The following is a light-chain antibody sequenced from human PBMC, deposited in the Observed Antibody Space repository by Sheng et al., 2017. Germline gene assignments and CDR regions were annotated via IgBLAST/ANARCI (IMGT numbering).Light chain of an antibody. CDR1: QRISNY. Sequence: DIQMTQSPSSLSASVGDRVTITCRASQRISNYLSWYQQKLGKAPKFLIYKASTLQGGVPSRFXGSAYGTDFTLTISGLQPEDVATYYCQQTYSTPLTFGGGTKVEIK. J-gene: IGKJ4*01. V-gene: IGKV1-39*01. CDR2: KAS. CDR3: QQTYSTPLT.